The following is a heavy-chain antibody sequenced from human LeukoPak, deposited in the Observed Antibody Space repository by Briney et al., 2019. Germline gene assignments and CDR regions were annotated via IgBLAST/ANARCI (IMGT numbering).Heavy chain of an antibody. Sequence: ASVTVSCKASGGFFNTYAISWVRQAPGQGLDWMGGIIPMFGTTNYAQKLQGRVTITTDESRTTAYMELSSLGSEDTAVYYCARSPGGNSEDFDYWGQGTLVTVSS. V-gene: IGHV1-69*05. D-gene: IGHD4-23*01. CDR2: IIPMFGTT. J-gene: IGHJ4*02. CDR1: GGFFNTYA. CDR3: ARSPGGNSEDFDY.